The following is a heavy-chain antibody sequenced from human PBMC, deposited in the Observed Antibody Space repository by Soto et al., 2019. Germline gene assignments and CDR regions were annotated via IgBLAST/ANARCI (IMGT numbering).Heavy chain of an antibody. D-gene: IGHD1-26*01. CDR1: GYTFTSYA. CDR2: INAGNGNT. Sequence: GASVKVSCKASGYTFTSYAIHWVRQAPGQRPEWMGWINAGNGNTKYSQKFQGRVTITRDTSASTAYMELSSLRSEDTAVYYCARVFRGSVLVGASNWFDPWGQGTLVTVSS. CDR3: ARVFRGSVLVGASNWFDP. J-gene: IGHJ5*02. V-gene: IGHV1-3*01.